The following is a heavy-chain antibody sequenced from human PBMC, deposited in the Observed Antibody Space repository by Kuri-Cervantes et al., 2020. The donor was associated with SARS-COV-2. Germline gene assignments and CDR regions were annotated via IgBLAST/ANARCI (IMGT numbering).Heavy chain of an antibody. CDR1: GGSISSSSYY. Sequence: SETLSLTCTVSGGSISSSSYYWSWIRQPAGKGLEWIGRIYTSGSTNYNPSLKSRVTISVDTSKNQFSLKLSSVTAADTAVYYCARGSYDSSGYYFEDYWGQGTLVTVSS. CDR3: ARGSYDSSGYYFEDY. D-gene: IGHD3-22*01. CDR2: IYTSGST. J-gene: IGHJ4*02. V-gene: IGHV4-61*02.